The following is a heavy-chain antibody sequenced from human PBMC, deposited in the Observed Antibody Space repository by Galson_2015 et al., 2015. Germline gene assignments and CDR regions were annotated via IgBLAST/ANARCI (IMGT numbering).Heavy chain of an antibody. Sequence: SVKVSCKASGYTSTSYYMHWVRQAPGQGLEWMGIINPSGGSTSYAQKFQGRVTMTRDTSTSTVYMELSSLRSEDTAVYYCARDGIVVVPAPGAFDYWGQGTLVTVSS. CDR1: GYTSTSYY. V-gene: IGHV1-46*01. CDR3: ARDGIVVVPAPGAFDY. J-gene: IGHJ4*02. D-gene: IGHD2-2*01. CDR2: INPSGGST.